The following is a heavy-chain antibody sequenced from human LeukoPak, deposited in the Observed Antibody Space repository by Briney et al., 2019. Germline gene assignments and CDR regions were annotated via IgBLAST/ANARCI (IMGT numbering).Heavy chain of an antibody. V-gene: IGHV3-21*01. Sequence: GGSLRLSCAASGFTFSSYSMNWVRQAPGKGLEWVSSISSSSSYICYADSVKGRFTISRDNAKNSLYLQMNSLRAEDTAVYYCARDIYDILTGYYIDYYYGMDVWGQGTTVTVSS. D-gene: IGHD3-9*01. CDR1: GFTFSSYS. CDR2: ISSSSSYI. CDR3: ARDIYDILTGYYIDYYYGMDV. J-gene: IGHJ6*02.